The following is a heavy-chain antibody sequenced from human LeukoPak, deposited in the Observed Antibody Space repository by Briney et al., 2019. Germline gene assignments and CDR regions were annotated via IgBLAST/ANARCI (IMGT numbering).Heavy chain of an antibody. CDR3: AKVATDSQYYFDY. Sequence: GGSLRLSCAASGFTFSSYGMHWVRQAPGKGPEWVAVISYDGSNKYYADSVKGRFTISRDNSKNTLYLQMNSLRAEDTAVYYCAKVATDSQYYFDYWGQGTLVTVSS. CDR2: ISYDGSNK. J-gene: IGHJ4*02. V-gene: IGHV3-30*18. D-gene: IGHD5-12*01. CDR1: GFTFSSYG.